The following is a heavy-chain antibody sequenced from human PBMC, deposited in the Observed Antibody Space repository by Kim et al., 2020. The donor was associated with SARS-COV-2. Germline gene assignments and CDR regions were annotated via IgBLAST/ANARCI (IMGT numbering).Heavy chain of an antibody. V-gene: IGHV3-30-3*01. Sequence: GGSLRLSCAASGFTFSSYAMHWVRQAPGKGLEWVAVISYDGSNKYYADSVKGRFTISRDNSKNTLYLQMNSLRAEDTAVYYCARDIPLGAWFGESHDAFDIWGQGTMVTVSS. CDR2: ISYDGSNK. D-gene: IGHD3-10*01. CDR1: GFTFSSYA. CDR3: ARDIPLGAWFGESHDAFDI. J-gene: IGHJ3*02.